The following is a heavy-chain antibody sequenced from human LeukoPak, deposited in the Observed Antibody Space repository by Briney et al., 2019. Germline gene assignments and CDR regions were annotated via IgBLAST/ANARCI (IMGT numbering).Heavy chain of an antibody. D-gene: IGHD2-2*01. CDR2: IYYGGST. Sequence: SETLSLACTVSGGSISSSSYYWGWIRQPPGKGLEWIGSIYYGGSTYYNPSLKSRVTISVDTSKNQVSLKLSSVTAADTAVYYCARFQSSSSWDYYYGLDVWGQGTTVTVSS. CDR3: ARFQSSSSWDYYYGLDV. CDR1: GGSISSSSYY. J-gene: IGHJ6*02. V-gene: IGHV4-39*07.